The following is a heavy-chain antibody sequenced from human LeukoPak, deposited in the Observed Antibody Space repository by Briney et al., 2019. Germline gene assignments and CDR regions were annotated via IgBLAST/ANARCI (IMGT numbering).Heavy chain of an antibody. J-gene: IGHJ4*02. CDR1: GYTFTGYY. CDR2: INPNSGGT. CDR3: ARNSGWLVPIPFDY. D-gene: IGHD6-19*01. Sequence: ASVKVSCKASGYTFTGYYMHWVRQAPGQGLEWMGWINPNSGGTNYAQKFQGRVTMTRDTSISTAYMELSRLRSDDTAVYYCARNSGWLVPIPFDYWGQGTLVTVSS. V-gene: IGHV1-2*02.